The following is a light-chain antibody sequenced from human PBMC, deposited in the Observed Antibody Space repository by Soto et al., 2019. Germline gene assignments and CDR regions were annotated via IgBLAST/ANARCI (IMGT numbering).Light chain of an antibody. CDR1: QSLLHSNGYNY. CDR2: LGS. J-gene: IGKJ1*01. Sequence: DIVMTQSPLSLPVTPGEPASISCRSSQSLLHSNGYNYLDWYLQKPGQSPQVLIYLGSNRASGVPDRFSGSGSGTDFTLKISRVEAEDVGVYYCMQPLQTPWTFGQGTKV. CDR3: MQPLQTPWT. V-gene: IGKV2-28*01.